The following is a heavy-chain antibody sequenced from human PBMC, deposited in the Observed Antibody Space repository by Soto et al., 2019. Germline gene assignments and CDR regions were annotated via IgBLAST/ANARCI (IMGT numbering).Heavy chain of an antibody. CDR2: INAGNGYT. D-gene: IGHD6-19*01. V-gene: IGHV1-3*01. J-gene: IGHJ3*02. Sequence: GASVKVSCKASGYIFTSYGMHWVRQAPGHRLEWMGWINAGNGYTKYSQKFQGRVTITRDTSASTAYMELSSLTSEDTAVYYCARAYYISGLHKYAFDIWGQGTVVTVSS. CDR1: GYIFTSYG. CDR3: ARAYYISGLHKYAFDI.